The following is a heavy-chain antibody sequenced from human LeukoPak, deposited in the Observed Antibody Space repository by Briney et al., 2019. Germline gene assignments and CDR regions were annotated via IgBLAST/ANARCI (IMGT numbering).Heavy chain of an antibody. CDR1: GFTFGDYY. CDR2: ISSSGNTI. J-gene: IGHJ4*02. Sequence: PGGSLRLSCAASGFTFGDYYMSWIRQAPGKGLEWVSYISSSGNTIYYADSVKGRFTISRDNAKNSLYLQMNSLRAEDTAVYYCASEAYYYDSSDYYFPGGFDYWGQGTLVTVSS. V-gene: IGHV3-11*01. D-gene: IGHD3-22*01. CDR3: ASEAYYYDSSDYYFPGGFDY.